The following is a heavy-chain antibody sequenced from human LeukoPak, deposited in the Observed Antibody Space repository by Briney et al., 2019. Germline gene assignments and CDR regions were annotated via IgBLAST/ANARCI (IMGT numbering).Heavy chain of an antibody. CDR1: GGSISSGGYY. D-gene: IGHD4-11*01. CDR2: IYYSGST. V-gene: IGHV4-31*03. Sequence: SQTLSLTCTVSGGSISSGGYYWSWIRQHPGKGLEWIGYIYYSGSTYYNPSLKSRVTISVDTSKNQFSLKLSSATAADTAVYYCAREAALASKGGMDVWGQGTTVTVSS. CDR3: AREAALASKGGMDV. J-gene: IGHJ6*02.